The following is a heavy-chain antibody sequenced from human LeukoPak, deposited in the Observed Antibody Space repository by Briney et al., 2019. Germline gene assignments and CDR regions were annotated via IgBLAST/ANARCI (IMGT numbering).Heavy chain of an antibody. J-gene: IGHJ5*02. Sequence: PSETLSLTCTVSGGPISSHYWSWIRQPPGKGLEWIGYIYYSGSTNYNPSLKSRVTISVDTSKNQFSLKLSSVTAADTAVYYCARDGDNCSGGSCYIEGWFDPWGQGTLVTVSS. CDR1: GGPISSHY. CDR3: ARDGDNCSGGSCYIEGWFDP. D-gene: IGHD2-15*01. V-gene: IGHV4-59*11. CDR2: IYYSGST.